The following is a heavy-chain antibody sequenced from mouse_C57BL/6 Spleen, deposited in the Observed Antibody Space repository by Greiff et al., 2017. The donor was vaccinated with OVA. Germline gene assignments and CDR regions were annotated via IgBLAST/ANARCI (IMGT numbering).Heavy chain of an antibody. CDR2: INPNNGGT. CDR1: GYTFTDYY. V-gene: IGHV1-26*01. Sequence: EVQLQQSGPELVKPGASVKISCKASGYTFTDYYMNWVKQSHGKSLEWIGDINPNNGGTSYNQKFKGKATLTVDKSSSTAYMELRSLTSEDSAVYYCARGGYYYGSTWFAYWGQGTLVTVSA. J-gene: IGHJ3*01. D-gene: IGHD1-1*01. CDR3: ARGGYYYGSTWFAY.